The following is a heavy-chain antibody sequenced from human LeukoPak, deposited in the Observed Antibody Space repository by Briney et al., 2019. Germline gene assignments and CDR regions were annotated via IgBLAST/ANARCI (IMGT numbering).Heavy chain of an antibody. CDR1: GGSISSSSYY. CDR2: IYHSGST. CDR3: ASGRRGSGSYFFDY. V-gene: IGHV4-39*07. D-gene: IGHD1-26*01. J-gene: IGHJ4*02. Sequence: SETLSLTCTVSGGSISSSSYYWGWIRQPPGKGLEWIGSIYHSGSTYYNPSLKSRVTISVDTSKDQFSLKLSSVTAADTAVYYCASGRRGSGSYFFDYWGQGTLVTVSS.